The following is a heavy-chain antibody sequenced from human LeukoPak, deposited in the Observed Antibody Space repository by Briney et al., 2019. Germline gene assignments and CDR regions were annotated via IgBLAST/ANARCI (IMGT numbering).Heavy chain of an antibody. J-gene: IGHJ3*02. D-gene: IGHD2-15*01. CDR3: ARGPRRYCSGGSCYRAFDI. CDR1: GGSFSGYY. V-gene: IGHV4-34*01. CDR2: INHSGST. Sequence: SETLSLTCAVYGGSFSGYYWSWIRQPPGKGLEWIGEINHSGSTNYNPSLKSRVTISVDTSKNQFSLKLSSVTAAETAVYYCARGPRRYCSGGSCYRAFDIWGQGTMVTVSS.